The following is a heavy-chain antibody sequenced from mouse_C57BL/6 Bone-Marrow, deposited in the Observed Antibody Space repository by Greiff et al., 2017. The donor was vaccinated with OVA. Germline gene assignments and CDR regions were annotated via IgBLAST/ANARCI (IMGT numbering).Heavy chain of an antibody. V-gene: IGHV5-12*01. CDR1: GFTFSDFY. Sequence: EVQRVESGGGLVQPGGSLKLSCAASGFTFSDFYMYWIRQTPEKRLEWVAYISNGGGSTYYQDTVKGRFTISRDNAKNTLYLQMSRLKSEDTAMYYCARLDAMDYWGQGTSVTVSS. CDR2: ISNGGGST. CDR3: ARLDAMDY. J-gene: IGHJ4*01.